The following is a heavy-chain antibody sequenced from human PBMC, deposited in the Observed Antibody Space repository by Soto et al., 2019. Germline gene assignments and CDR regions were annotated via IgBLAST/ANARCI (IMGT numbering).Heavy chain of an antibody. J-gene: IGHJ6*02. CDR1: GFTLSSYW. CDR3: AREYGSSYSPRYYGMDV. Sequence: EVQLVESGGGLVQPGGSLRLSCAGSGFTLSSYWMSWVRQAPGKGLEWVANIKQDGSEKYYVDSVKGRFTISRDTAKSSLYLQLNSLRAEDTAVYYCAREYGSSYSPRYYGMDVWGQGTTVTVSS. D-gene: IGHD6-13*01. V-gene: IGHV3-7*05. CDR2: IKQDGSEK.